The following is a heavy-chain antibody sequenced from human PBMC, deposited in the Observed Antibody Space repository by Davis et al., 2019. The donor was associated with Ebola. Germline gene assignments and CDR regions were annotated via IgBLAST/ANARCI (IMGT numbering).Heavy chain of an antibody. J-gene: IGHJ6*02. CDR2: VSHSEREK. CDR3: ARVTTAFGLVYYYGMDV. CDR1: GFTFSNYA. V-gene: IGHV3-30*04. Sequence: GESLKISCAASGFTFSNYAMHWVRQAPGKGLEWVAVVSHSEREKFYADSVKGRFTISRDNSENTLYLQMNSLRVDDTAVYFCARVTTAFGLVYYYGMDVWGQGTTVTVSS. D-gene: IGHD3/OR15-3a*01.